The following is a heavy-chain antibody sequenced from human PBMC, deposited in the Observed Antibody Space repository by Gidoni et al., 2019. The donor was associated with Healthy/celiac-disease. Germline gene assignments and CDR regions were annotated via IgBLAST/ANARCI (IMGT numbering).Heavy chain of an antibody. D-gene: IGHD2-2*02. Sequence: EVQLVESGGGLVKPGGSLRLSCAASGFTFSSYSMNWVRQAPGKGLDWVSSISSSSSYIYYADSVKGRFTISRDNAKNSLYLQMNSLRAEDTAVYYCAGGGSYLDDPWGQGTLVTVSS. CDR3: AGGGSYLDDP. CDR1: GFTFSSYS. J-gene: IGHJ5*02. CDR2: ISSSSSYI. V-gene: IGHV3-21*01.